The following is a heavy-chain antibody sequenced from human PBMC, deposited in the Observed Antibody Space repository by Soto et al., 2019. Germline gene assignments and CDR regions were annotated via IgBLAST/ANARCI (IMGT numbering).Heavy chain of an antibody. CDR3: ASFKSGYYFYYGMDV. J-gene: IGHJ6*02. CDR1: GYTFTSYD. CDR2: MNPNSGNT. Sequence: ASVKVSCKASGYTFTSYDINWVRQATGQGLEWMGWMNPNSGNTGYAQKFQGRVTMTRNTSISTAYMELSSLRSEDTAVYYCASFKSGYYFYYGMDVWGQGTTVTVS. D-gene: IGHD1-26*01. V-gene: IGHV1-8*01.